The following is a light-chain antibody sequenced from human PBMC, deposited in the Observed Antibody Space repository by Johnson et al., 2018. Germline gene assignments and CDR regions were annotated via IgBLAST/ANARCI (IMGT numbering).Light chain of an antibody. CDR1: SSNIGNNY. CDR3: GTWDSSLSAGNV. V-gene: IGLV1-51*02. Sequence: QSVLTQPPSVSAAPGQKVTISCSGSSSNIGNNYVSWYQQLPGTAPKLLIYENNKRPLGIPDRFSGSKSGTSATLGITGLQTGAEADYYCGTWDSSLSAGNVFGTGTKVTVL. J-gene: IGLJ1*01. CDR2: ENN.